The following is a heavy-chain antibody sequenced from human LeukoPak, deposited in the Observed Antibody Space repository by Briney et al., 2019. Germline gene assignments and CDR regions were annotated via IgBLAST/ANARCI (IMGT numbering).Heavy chain of an antibody. J-gene: IGHJ4*02. CDR2: IWYDGSNK. Sequence: GGSLRLSCAASGFTFSSYGMHWVRQAPGKWLEWVAVIWYDGSNKYYADSVKGRFTISRDNSKNTLYLQMNSLRAEDTAVYYCAKDHYSGSYSPFDYWGQGTLVTVSS. CDR1: GFTFSSYG. CDR3: AKDHYSGSYSPFDY. D-gene: IGHD1-26*01. V-gene: IGHV3-33*06.